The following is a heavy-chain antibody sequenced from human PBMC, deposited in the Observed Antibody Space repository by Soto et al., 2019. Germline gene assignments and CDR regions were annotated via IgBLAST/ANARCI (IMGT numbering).Heavy chain of an antibody. D-gene: IGHD5-18*01. J-gene: IGHJ6*01. Sequence: WGSLLVSCASSVFTFSIYGMHWVRQAPGKGLEWVAVIWYDGSNKYYADSVKGRFTISRDNSKNTLYLQMNSLRAEDTAVYYCARDLDTAMDNYYGMDVWGQGTTVTVSS. V-gene: IGHV3-33*01. CDR1: VFTFSIYG. CDR3: ARDLDTAMDNYYGMDV. CDR2: IWYDGSNK.